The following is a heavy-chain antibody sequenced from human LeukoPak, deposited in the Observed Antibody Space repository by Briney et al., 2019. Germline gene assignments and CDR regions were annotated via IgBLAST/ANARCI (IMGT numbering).Heavy chain of an antibody. CDR3: ARRNFWSGYYGY. V-gene: IGHV4-30-2*01. J-gene: IGHJ4*02. CDR2: IYHSGST. D-gene: IGHD3-3*01. CDR1: GGSISSGGYY. Sequence: SQTLSLTCTVSGGSISSGGYYWSWIRQPPGKGLEWIGYIYHSGSTYYNPSLKSRVTISVDRSKNQFSLKLSSVTAADTAVYYCARRNFWSGYYGYWGQGTLVTVSS.